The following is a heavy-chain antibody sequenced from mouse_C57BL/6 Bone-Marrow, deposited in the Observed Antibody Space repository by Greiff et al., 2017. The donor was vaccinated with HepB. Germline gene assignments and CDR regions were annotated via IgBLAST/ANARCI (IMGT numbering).Heavy chain of an antibody. J-gene: IGHJ1*03. Sequence: EVQLQESGPGLVKPSQSLSLTCSVTGYSITSGYYWNWIRQFPGNKLEWMGYISYDGSNNYNPSLKNRISITRDTSKNQFFLKLNSVTTEDTATYYCARRDVWGTGTTVTVSS. CDR2: ISYDGSN. CDR1: GYSITSGYY. V-gene: IGHV3-6*01. CDR3: ARRDV.